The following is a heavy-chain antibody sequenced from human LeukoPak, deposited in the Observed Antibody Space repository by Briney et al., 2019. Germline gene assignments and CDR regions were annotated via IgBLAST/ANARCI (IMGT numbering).Heavy chain of an antibody. CDR3: ARGGVVAATGHNWFDP. CDR1: GYTFTGYY. V-gene: IGHV1-2*02. CDR2: INPNSGGT. J-gene: IGHJ5*02. Sequence: ASVKVSCKASGYTFTGYYMHWVRQAPGQGLEWMGWINPNSGGTNYAQKFQGRVTMTGDTSISTAYMELSRLRSDDTAVYYCARGGVVAATGHNWFDPWGQGTLVTVSS. D-gene: IGHD2-15*01.